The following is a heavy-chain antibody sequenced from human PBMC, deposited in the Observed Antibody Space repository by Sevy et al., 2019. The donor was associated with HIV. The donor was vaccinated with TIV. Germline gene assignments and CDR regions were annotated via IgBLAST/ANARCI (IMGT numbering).Heavy chain of an antibody. CDR1: GFTFSSYS. CDR2: ISSSSSTI. D-gene: IGHD4-17*01. J-gene: IGHJ4*02. Sequence: GGSLRLSCAASGFTFSSYSMNRVRQAPGKGLEWVSYISSSSSTIYYADSVKGRFTISRDNAKNSLYLQMNSLRDEDTAVYYCARSGPDYAQGPVSLDYWGQGTLVTVSS. CDR3: ARSGPDYAQGPVSLDY. V-gene: IGHV3-48*02.